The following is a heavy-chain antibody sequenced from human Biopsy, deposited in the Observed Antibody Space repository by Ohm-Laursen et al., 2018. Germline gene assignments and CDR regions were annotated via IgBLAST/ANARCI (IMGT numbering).Heavy chain of an antibody. CDR1: GGSVSSGGFY. V-gene: IGHV4-61*08. D-gene: IGHD1-7*01. CDR2: VYTSGST. J-gene: IGHJ3*02. Sequence: SETLSLTCTVSGGSVSSGGFYWSWIRQHPGKGLEWIGRVYTSGSTSYNPSLESRVTMSVVTSKNQFSLKVTSMTAADTALYYCARDYGLELGGLEAFDIWGQGTMVTVSS. CDR3: ARDYGLELGGLEAFDI.